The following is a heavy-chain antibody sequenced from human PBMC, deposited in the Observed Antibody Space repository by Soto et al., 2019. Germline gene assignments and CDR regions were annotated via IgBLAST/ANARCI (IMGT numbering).Heavy chain of an antibody. CDR1: VFTFNTYA. CDR2: ISGSGFTP. J-gene: IGHJ4*02. V-gene: IGHV3-23*01. Sequence: WGSLRLSCSASVFTFNTYAMSWFRQAPGKGLEWVSGISGSGFTPYYADSVKGRFTISRDNSKNTVYLQMNSLRAEDTAVYYCAKNWGGIPRGYFDFWGLGTLVTVSS. CDR3: AKNWGGIPRGYFDF. D-gene: IGHD3-16*01.